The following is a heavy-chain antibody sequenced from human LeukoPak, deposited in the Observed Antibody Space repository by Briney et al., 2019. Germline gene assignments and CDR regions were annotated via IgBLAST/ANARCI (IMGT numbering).Heavy chain of an antibody. J-gene: IGHJ4*02. CDR3: ARLYSSGWYDFDY. V-gene: IGHV3-48*03. Sequence: PGGSLRLSCAASGFTFSSYEMNWVRQAPGKGLEWVSYINSSGSTIYYADSVKGRFTISRDNAKNSLYLQMNSLRAEDTAVYYCARLYSSGWYDFDYWGQGTLVTVSS. CDR1: GFTFSSYE. CDR2: INSSGSTI. D-gene: IGHD6-19*01.